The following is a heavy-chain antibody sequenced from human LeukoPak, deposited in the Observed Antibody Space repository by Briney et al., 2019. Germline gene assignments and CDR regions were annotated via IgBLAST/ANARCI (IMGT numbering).Heavy chain of an antibody. J-gene: IGHJ4*01. CDR2: FYTAGGT. D-gene: IGHD2-15*01. CDR1: GDSISSGDYY. Sequence: SETLSLTCTVSGDSISSGDYYWSWIRQPAGKGLEWIGRFYTAGGTNYNPSLKGRVAMSVDTSKNQFSLKLTSVTAADTAVYYCARAYLDCTGGSCYPFSFDYWGHGTLVTVSS. CDR3: ARAYLDCTGGSCYPFSFDY. V-gene: IGHV4-61*02.